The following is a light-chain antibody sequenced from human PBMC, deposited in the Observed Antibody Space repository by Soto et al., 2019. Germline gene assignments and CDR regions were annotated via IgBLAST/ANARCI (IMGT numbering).Light chain of an antibody. CDR1: SSDVGGYNY. CDR2: DVS. V-gene: IGLV2-14*01. CDR3: TSYTSSSTVL. J-gene: IGLJ3*02. Sequence: QSALTQPASVSGSPGQSITISCTGTSSDVGGYNYVSWYQQHPGKAPKLMIYDVSNRPSRISNRFSGSKSGNTASLTIFGLQAEYEADYYCTSYTSSSTVLFGGGTKLTLL.